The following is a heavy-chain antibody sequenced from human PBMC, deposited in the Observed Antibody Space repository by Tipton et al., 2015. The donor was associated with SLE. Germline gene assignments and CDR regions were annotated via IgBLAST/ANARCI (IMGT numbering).Heavy chain of an antibody. V-gene: IGHV4-39*01. CDR1: GGSIRSSRHF. CDR2: LYYSGNS. CDR3: ATQGYYDSSFDN. Sequence: TLSLTCTVSGGSIRSSRHFWGWIRQPPGKGLEWIWVLYYSGNSYYNPSLKSPVTLLIDTSKNQFSPKMRSVTAADTAVYYCATQGYYDSSFDNWGQGALVTVS. D-gene: IGHD3-16*01. J-gene: IGHJ4*02.